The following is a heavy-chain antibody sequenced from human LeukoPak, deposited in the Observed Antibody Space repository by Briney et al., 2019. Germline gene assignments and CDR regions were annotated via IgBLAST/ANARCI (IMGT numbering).Heavy chain of an antibody. CDR2: ISAYNGNT. CDR3: AREWELLFDY. CDR1: GYTFTSYG. V-gene: IGHV1-18*01. D-gene: IGHD1-26*01. J-gene: IGHJ4*02. Sequence: ASVKVSCKASGYTFTSYGIGWMRQAPARGLEWMGWISAYNGNTNYAQKLQGRVSMTTDTSTSKAYMELRSLRSDDSAVYYCAREWELLFDYWGQGTLVTVSS.